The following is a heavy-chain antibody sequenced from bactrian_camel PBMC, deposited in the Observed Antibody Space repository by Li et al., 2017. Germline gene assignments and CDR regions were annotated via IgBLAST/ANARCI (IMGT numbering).Heavy chain of an antibody. Sequence: HVQLVESGGGSVQAGGSLRLSCASSGFPQYRRHCVSWFRQAPGKEREGIAAIESDGSTSYADSVKGRFTISKDNAKNTLYLQMNSLKSEDTALYYCAKEFLGAGRESDYWGQGSQVTVS. V-gene: IGHV3S1*01. CDR2: IESDGST. CDR1: GFPQYRRHC. CDR3: AKEFLGAGRESDY. D-gene: IGHD5*01. J-gene: IGHJ4*01.